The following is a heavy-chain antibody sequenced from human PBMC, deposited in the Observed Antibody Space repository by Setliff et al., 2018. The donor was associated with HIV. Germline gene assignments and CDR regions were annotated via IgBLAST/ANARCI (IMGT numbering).Heavy chain of an antibody. D-gene: IGHD6-6*01. Sequence: AETLSLTCTVSGDSVSGASYYWSWIRQPPGKGLEWIGYIYYSGTTKYNPSLKSRVTISVETSKNQFSLKLSSVTAADTAVYYCASEAWTSYRSSSGYYYYYMDVWGKGTTVTVSS. V-gene: IGHV4-61*01. CDR2: IYYSGTT. CDR3: ASEAWTSYRSSSGYYYYYMDV. CDR1: GDSVSGASYY. J-gene: IGHJ6*03.